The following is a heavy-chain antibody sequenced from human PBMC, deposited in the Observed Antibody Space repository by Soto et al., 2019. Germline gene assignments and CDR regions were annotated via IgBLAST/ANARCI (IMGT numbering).Heavy chain of an antibody. CDR2: IYNSGS. CDR3: ARQPRIASRPGVFDY. CDR1: GASISGHF. D-gene: IGHD6-6*01. J-gene: IGHJ4*02. Sequence: SETLSLTCTVSGASISGHFWSWIRQPTGKGLEWIAYIYNSGSSYNPSLKSRVTISVDTSKNQFSLKLSSVTAADTAVFYCARQPRIASRPGVFDYWGRGTPVTVSS. V-gene: IGHV4-59*08.